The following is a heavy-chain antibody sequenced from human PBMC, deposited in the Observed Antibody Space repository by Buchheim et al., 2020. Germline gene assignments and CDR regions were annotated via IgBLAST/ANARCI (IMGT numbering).Heavy chain of an antibody. Sequence: EVQLVESGGGLVQPGGSLRLSCAASGFTFSSYWMSWVRQAPGKGLEWVANIKQDGSEKYYVDSVKGRFTISRDNAKNSLYLQMNSLRAEDTAVYYCARDIQRITMIVVATRRGLDVWGQGTT. V-gene: IGHV3-7*01. CDR1: GFTFSSYW. D-gene: IGHD3-22*01. CDR2: IKQDGSEK. J-gene: IGHJ6*02. CDR3: ARDIQRITMIVVATRRGLDV.